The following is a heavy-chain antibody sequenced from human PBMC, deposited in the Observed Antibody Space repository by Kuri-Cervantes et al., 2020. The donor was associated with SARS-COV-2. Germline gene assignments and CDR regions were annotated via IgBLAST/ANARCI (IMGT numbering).Heavy chain of an antibody. CDR1: GFTFSNYD. CDR2: ISSSSRTM. D-gene: IGHD2-2*01. J-gene: IGHJ4*02. Sequence: GESLKISCAASGFTFSNYDMNWVRQAPGKGLEWVSYISSSSRTMYNADSVKGRFTISRDNAKNSLYLQMNSLRAEDTAVYYCARGTGYQLPDGWGWVGYWGQGTLVTVSS. CDR3: ARGTGYQLPDGWGWVGY. V-gene: IGHV3-48*01.